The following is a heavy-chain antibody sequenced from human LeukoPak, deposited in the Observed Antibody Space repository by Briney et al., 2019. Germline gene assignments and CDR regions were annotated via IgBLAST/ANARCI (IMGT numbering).Heavy chain of an antibody. V-gene: IGHV3-48*02. CDR2: ISLSSGTI. CDR1: GFTFSSYS. CDR3: ARDRGYCSGGSCYTYYFDY. J-gene: IGHJ4*02. Sequence: QSGGSLRLSCAASGFTFSSYSMNWVRQAPGKGLERISYISLSSGTIYYADSVKGRFTISRDNGKNSLYLQMNSLRDEDTAVYYCARDRGYCSGGSCYTYYFDYWGQGTLVTVSS. D-gene: IGHD2-15*01.